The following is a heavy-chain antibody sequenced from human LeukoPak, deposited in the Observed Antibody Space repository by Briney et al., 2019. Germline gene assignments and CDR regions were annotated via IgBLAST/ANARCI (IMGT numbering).Heavy chain of an antibody. CDR3: ARDTGGRGRLDAFDI. D-gene: IGHD2-8*02. J-gene: IGHJ3*02. V-gene: IGHV4-4*02. CDR2: IYRTGDT. Sequence: SETLSLTCAVSGGSMNSHNWWIWVRQPPGRGLEWIGEIYRTGDTNYNPSLKSRVTISQDKSKNQFSLKLNSMTAADTAVYYCARDTGGRGRLDAFDIWGQGTMVTVSS. CDR1: GGSMNSHNW.